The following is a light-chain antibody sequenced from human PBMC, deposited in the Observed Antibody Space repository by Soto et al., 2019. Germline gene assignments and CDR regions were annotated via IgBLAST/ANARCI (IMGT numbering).Light chain of an antibody. CDR1: QSLVYSDGNAY. CDR3: MQGSFWPWT. CDR2: KVS. V-gene: IGKV2-30*01. J-gene: IGKJ1*01. Sequence: DVVMTQSPLSLPVTLGQPASISCRSSQSLVYSDGNAYLIWFHQRPGQSPRRLIFKVSNRDSGVPDRFRRSGAASDFTLKISRVEAEDVGVYYRMQGSFWPWTFGQGTKVDIK.